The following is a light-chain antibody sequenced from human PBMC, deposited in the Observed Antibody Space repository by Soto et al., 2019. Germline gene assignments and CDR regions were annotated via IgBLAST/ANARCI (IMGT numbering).Light chain of an antibody. CDR3: QKYDIAPLT. V-gene: IGKV1-27*01. CDR1: QAISNS. Sequence: DIQMTQSPSSLSASVGDRVTITCRASQAISNSLAWYQQKPGRVPKLLIYAASSLQSGVPSRFSGSGSGTDFTLTISSLQPEDVATYDCQKYDIAPLTFGGGTKVEIK. CDR2: AAS. J-gene: IGKJ4*01.